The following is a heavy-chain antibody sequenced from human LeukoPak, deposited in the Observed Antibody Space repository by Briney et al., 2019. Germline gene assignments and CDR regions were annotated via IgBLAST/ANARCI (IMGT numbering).Heavy chain of an antibody. CDR3: ARGLGDY. D-gene: IGHD3-3*01. Sequence: PSETLSLTCTVSGVSISSYYWSWIRQPPGKGLEWIGYIYYSGSTNYNPSLKSRVTISVDTSKNQFSLKLSSVTAADMAVYYCARGLGDYWGQGTLVTVSS. CDR2: IYYSGST. CDR1: GVSISSYY. J-gene: IGHJ4*02. V-gene: IGHV4-59*01.